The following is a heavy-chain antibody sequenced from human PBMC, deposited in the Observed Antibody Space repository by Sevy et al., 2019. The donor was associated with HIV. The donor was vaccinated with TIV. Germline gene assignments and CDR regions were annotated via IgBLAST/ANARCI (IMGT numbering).Heavy chain of an antibody. V-gene: IGHV3-30*02. D-gene: IGHD1-26*01. Sequence: GESLKISCAASGFSFSTYGMHWVRQAPGKGLEWVAVIWYDGNNKYDADSVKGRFTISRDNSKNTLSLQMNSPRDEDTAVYYSAKLVEATHKSVYWGQGTLVTVSS. CDR3: AKLVEATHKSVY. CDR2: IWYDGNNK. CDR1: GFSFSTYG. J-gene: IGHJ4*02.